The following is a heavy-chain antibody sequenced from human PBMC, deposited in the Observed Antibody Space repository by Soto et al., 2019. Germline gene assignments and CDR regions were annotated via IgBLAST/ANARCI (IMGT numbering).Heavy chain of an antibody. V-gene: IGHV4-31*03. CDR3: ARDQLQTYFQH. CDR2: IYYSGST. Sequence: SETLSLTCTVSGGSISSGGYYWSWIRQHPGKGLEWIGYIYYSGSTYYNPSLKSRVTISVDTSKNQFSLKLSSVTAADTAVYYGARDQLQTYFQHWGQGTLVTVS. D-gene: IGHD4-4*01. CDR1: GGSISSGGYY. J-gene: IGHJ1*01.